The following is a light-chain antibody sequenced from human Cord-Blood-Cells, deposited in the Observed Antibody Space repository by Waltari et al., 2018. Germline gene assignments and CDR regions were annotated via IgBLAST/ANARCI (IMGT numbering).Light chain of an antibody. CDR3: QQSYSTPWT. CDR2: AAS. V-gene: IGKV1-39*01. Sequence: DIQMTQSPSSLSASVGARVTITCRASPSISSYLNWYQQKPGKAPKPLNYAASSLQSGVPSRFSGSGSGTDFTLTISSLQPEDFATYYCQQSYSTPWTFGQGTKVEIK. CDR1: PSISSY. J-gene: IGKJ1*01.